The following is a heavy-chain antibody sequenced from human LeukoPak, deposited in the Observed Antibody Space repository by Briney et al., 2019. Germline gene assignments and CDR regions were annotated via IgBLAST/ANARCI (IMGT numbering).Heavy chain of an antibody. Sequence: ASVKVSCNASGYTFTSYAMNWVRQAPGQGLEWMGWINTNTGNPTYAQGFTGRFVFSLDTSVSTAYLQISSLKAVDTAVYYCARVRHGAVAGPYFDYWGQGTLVTVSS. D-gene: IGHD6-19*01. CDR2: INTNTGNP. CDR3: ARVRHGAVAGPYFDY. V-gene: IGHV7-4-1*02. CDR1: GYTFTSYA. J-gene: IGHJ4*02.